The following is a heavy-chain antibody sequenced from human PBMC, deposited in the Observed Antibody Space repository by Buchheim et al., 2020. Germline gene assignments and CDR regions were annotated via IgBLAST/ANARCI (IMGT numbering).Heavy chain of an antibody. CDR1: GFTFSSYA. CDR2: ISGSGGST. D-gene: IGHD3-22*01. Sequence: EVQLLESGGGLVQPGGSLRLSCAASGFTFSSYAMSWVRQAPGKGLEWVSAISGSGGSTYYADSVRGRFTISRDNSKNTLDLQMNSLRAEDTAVYYCAKDALPIVVVMYNWFDPWGQGTL. CDR3: AKDALPIVVVMYNWFDP. V-gene: IGHV3-23*01. J-gene: IGHJ5*02.